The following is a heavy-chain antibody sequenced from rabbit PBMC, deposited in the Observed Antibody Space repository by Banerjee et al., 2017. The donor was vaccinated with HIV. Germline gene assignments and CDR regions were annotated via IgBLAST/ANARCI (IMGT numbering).Heavy chain of an antibody. Sequence: QSLEESGGDLVKPGASLTLTCKASGFSFSSGYDICWVRQAPGKGLEWIACIYAGSSGSTYYASWAKGRFAISKASSTTVTLQMTSLTAADTATYFCARGLLIGDLWGPGTLVTVS. J-gene: IGHJ6*01. CDR1: GFSFSSGYD. CDR3: ARGLLIGDL. D-gene: IGHD4-2*01. CDR2: IYAGSSGST. V-gene: IGHV1S40*01.